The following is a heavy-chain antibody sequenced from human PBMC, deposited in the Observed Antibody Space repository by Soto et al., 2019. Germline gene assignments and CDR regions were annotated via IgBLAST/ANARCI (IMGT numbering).Heavy chain of an antibody. J-gene: IGHJ5*02. D-gene: IGHD5-12*01. CDR3: ARIGTTLDIVNNNWFDT. Sequence: SETLSLTCTVSGGSIRSGDYYWSWIRQPPGKGLEWIAYTSSSGSTYYNPSLKSRITTSLDTSKNQISLYVSSVTAADTAVYYCARIGTTLDIVNNNWFDTWGQGTLVTVS. CDR1: GGSIRSGDYY. V-gene: IGHV4-30-4*01. CDR2: TSSSGST.